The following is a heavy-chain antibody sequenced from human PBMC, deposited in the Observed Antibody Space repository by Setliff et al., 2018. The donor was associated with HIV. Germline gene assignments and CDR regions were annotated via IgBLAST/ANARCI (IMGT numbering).Heavy chain of an antibody. CDR3: ARSPGDYLFDY. Sequence: GASVKVSCKTSGYMFIAYGMSWVRRAPGQGPECMGWIGPYNDRKEYAQEFPGRVSLTIDASASPAYTELSSLRSEDTAVYYCARSPGDYLFDYWGQGTLVTVSS. V-gene: IGHV1-18*01. CDR2: IGPYNDRK. D-gene: IGHD4-17*01. CDR1: GYMFIAYG. J-gene: IGHJ4*02.